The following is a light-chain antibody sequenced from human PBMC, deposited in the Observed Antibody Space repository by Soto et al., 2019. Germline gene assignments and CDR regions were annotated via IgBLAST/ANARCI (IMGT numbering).Light chain of an antibody. Sequence: ELVLTQSPGTLTLSPGKRATLSCRASQSVSNNYLAWYQQNPGPAPRLLIYGASNRATGIPDRFSGSGSGTDFTLTISRLEPEDFAVYYCQQYGSSGTFGQGTKVDIK. CDR3: QQYGSSGT. V-gene: IGKV3-20*01. CDR2: GAS. J-gene: IGKJ1*01. CDR1: QSVSNNY.